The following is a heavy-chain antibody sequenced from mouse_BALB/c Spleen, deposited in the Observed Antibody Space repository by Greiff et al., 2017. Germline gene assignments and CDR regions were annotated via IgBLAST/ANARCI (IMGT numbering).Heavy chain of an antibody. CDR3: ARDKNRAMDY. Sequence: EVKLMESGGGLVKPGGSLKLSCAASGFTFSDYYMYWVRQTPEKRLEWVATISDGGSYTYYPDSVKGRFTISRDNAKNNLYLQMSSLKSEDTAMYYCARDKNRAMDYWGQGTSVTVSS. J-gene: IGHJ4*01. CDR1: GFTFSDYY. CDR2: ISDGGSYT. V-gene: IGHV5-4*02. D-gene: IGHD2-14*01.